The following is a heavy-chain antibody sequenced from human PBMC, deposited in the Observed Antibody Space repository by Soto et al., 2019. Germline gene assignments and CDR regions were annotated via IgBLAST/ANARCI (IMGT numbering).Heavy chain of an antibody. V-gene: IGHV3-30*18. CDR1: GFTFSSYG. CDR2: ISYDGSNK. Sequence: QVQLVESGGGVVQPGRSLRLSCAASGFTFSSYGMHWVRQAPGKGLEWVAVISYDGSNKYYADSVKGRFTISRDNSKNTRYLRMNGLRAEDSAGDYCANDEGVSWGQGTLVTVSS. J-gene: IGHJ5*02. CDR3: ANDEGVS.